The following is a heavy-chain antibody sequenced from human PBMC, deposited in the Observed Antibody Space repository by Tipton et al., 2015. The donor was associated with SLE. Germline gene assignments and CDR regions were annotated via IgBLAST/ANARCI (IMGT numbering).Heavy chain of an antibody. CDR3: ARSRYSSSSYYYYYMDV. CDR1: GYTFTSYG. V-gene: IGHV1-18*01. J-gene: IGHJ6*03. CDR2: ISAYNGNT. Sequence: QSGPEVKKPGASVKVSCKASGYTFTSYGISWVRQAPGQGLEWMGWISAYNGNTNYAQKLQGRVTMTTDTSTSTAYMELRSLRSDDTAVYYCARSRYSSSSYYYYYMDVWGKGTTVTVSS. D-gene: IGHD6-6*01.